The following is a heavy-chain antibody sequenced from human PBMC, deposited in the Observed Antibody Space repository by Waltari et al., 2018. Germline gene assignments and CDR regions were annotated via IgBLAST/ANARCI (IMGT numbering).Heavy chain of an antibody. Sequence: QVQLVQSGAEVKKPGASVKVSCKASGYTFTSYYMHWVRQAPGQGLEWMGIINPSGGSTSYAQKFQGRVTMTRDTSTSTVYMELSSLRSEDTAVYYCARDRHYGSGSYIGQGYYYFDYWGQGTLVTVSS. CDR2: INPSGGST. J-gene: IGHJ4*02. D-gene: IGHD3-10*01. V-gene: IGHV1-46*01. CDR1: GYTFTSYY. CDR3: ARDRHYGSGSYIGQGYYYFDY.